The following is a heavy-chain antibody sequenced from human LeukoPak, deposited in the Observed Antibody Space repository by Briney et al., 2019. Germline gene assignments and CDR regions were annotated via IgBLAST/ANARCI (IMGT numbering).Heavy chain of an antibody. V-gene: IGHV3-23*01. J-gene: IGHJ6*03. CDR3: AKTSLSDASGHYYYMDV. CDR1: GFTFSSYW. Sequence: GGSLRLSCAASGFTFSSYWMSWVCQAPGKGLEWVSAISGSGGSTYYADSVKGRFTISRDNSQNTVSLQVNNLRTEDTALYYCAKTSLSDASGHYYYMDVWGKGTMVTVSS. CDR2: ISGSGGST. D-gene: IGHD3-3*01.